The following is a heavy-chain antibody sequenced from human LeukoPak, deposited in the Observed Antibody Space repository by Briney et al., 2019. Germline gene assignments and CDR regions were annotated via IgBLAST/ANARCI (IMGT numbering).Heavy chain of an antibody. V-gene: IGHV5-51*01. CDR1: GYHFTSYW. CDR3: ASLSGYEHSGFDY. CDR2: IYPGDSDT. Sequence: GESLQISCKGSGYHFTSYWIGWVRQLPGKGLEWMGIIYPGDSDTRYSPSFQGQVTISADKSISTAYLQWSSLKASDTAMYYCASLSGYEHSGFDYWGQGTLVTVSS. D-gene: IGHD3-22*01. J-gene: IGHJ4*02.